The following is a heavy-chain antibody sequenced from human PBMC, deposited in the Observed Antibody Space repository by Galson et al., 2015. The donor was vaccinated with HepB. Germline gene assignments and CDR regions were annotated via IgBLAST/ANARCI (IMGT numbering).Heavy chain of an antibody. CDR3: TRGLDYDDYYFNYYDMDV. V-gene: IGHV3-49*03. CDR1: GFTFGEYA. Sequence: SLRLSCAASGFTFGEYAMSWFRQAPGKGLEWVGFIRSNAYGGTTEYAASVKGRFTISRDDSKSIAYLQMNSLKTEDTAVYYCTRGLDYDDYYFNYYDMDVWGHGTTVTVSS. D-gene: IGHD4-17*01. J-gene: IGHJ6*02. CDR2: IRSNAYGGTT.